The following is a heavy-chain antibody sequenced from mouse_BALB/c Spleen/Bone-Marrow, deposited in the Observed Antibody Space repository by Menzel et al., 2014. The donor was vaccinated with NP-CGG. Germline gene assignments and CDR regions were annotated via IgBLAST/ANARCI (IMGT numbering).Heavy chain of an antibody. CDR1: GFTFSSYG. J-gene: IGHJ1*01. CDR3: ARRGYDNSYWYFGV. Sequence: EVKLMESGGDLVKPGGSLELSCAASGFTFSSYGMSWVRQTPDKRLEWVATISSGGSHTYYPDSVKGRFTISRDNAKNTLYLQMSSLKSEDTAIYYCARRGYDNSYWYFGVWGAGTTVTVSS. D-gene: IGHD2-10*02. CDR2: ISSGGSHT. V-gene: IGHV5-6*02.